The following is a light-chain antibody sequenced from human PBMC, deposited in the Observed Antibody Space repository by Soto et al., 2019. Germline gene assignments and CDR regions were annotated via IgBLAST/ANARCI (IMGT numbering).Light chain of an antibody. V-gene: IGKV1-8*01. CDR2: AAS. J-gene: IGKJ4*01. Sequence: AIRMTQSPSSLSASTGDRVTITCRASQGISSYLAWYQQKPGKAPKLLIYAASTLKSGVQSRFSGSGSGTDFTLTISCLQSEDFATYYCQQYYSYPPSFGGGTKVEIK. CDR1: QGISSY. CDR3: QQYYSYPPS.